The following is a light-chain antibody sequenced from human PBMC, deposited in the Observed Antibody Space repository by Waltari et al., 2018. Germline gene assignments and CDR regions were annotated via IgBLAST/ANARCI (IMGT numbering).Light chain of an antibody. V-gene: IGKV4-1*01. Sequence: DIVMTQSPDSLAVSLGERAPINCKSSQSVLYSSNNKNYLAWYQQKPGQPPNLLIYWASTRESGVPDRFSGSGSGTDFTLTISSLQAEDVAVYYCQQYYSTPLAFGQGTKVEIK. CDR3: QQYYSTPLA. CDR1: QSVLYSSNNKNY. J-gene: IGKJ1*01. CDR2: WAS.